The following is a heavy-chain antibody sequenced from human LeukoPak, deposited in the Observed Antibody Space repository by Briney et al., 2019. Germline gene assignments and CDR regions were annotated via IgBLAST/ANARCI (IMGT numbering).Heavy chain of an antibody. CDR3: AKSNGSWYSYYFDY. J-gene: IGHJ4*02. CDR1: GFAFNTYS. Sequence: GGSLRLSCAASGFAFNTYSMNWVRQAPGKGLEWVSSISTGGNNVYYADSVKGRFTISRDNTKNSLYLQMNSLRAEDTAVYYCAKSNGSWYSYYFDYWGQGTLVTVSS. D-gene: IGHD6-13*01. V-gene: IGHV3-21*04. CDR2: ISTGGNNV.